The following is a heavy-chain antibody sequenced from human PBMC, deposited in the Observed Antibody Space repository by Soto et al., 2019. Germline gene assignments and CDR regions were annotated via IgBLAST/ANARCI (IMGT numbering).Heavy chain of an antibody. J-gene: IGHJ5*02. CDR2: IYPGDSDT. D-gene: IGHD3-3*01. V-gene: IGHV5-51*01. Sequence: PGESLKISCKGSGYSFTSYWIGWVRQMPGKGLEWMGIIYPGDSDTRYSPSFQGQVTISADKSISTAYLQWSSLKASDTAMYYCARSGDIITIFENWLDPWGQGTLVTVSS. CDR1: GYSFTSYW. CDR3: ARSGDIITIFENWLDP.